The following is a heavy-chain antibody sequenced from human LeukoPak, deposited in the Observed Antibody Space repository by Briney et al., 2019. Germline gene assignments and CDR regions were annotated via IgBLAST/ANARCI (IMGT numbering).Heavy chain of an antibody. J-gene: IGHJ4*02. Sequence: PSETLSLTCTVSGGSISSGSDYWRWIRQPAGKGLEWIGRIYTSGSTNYNPSLKSRVTISVDTSKNQFSLKLSSVPAADTAVYYCALDFDYWGQGTLVTVSS. CDR2: IYTSGST. CDR1: GGSISSGSDY. CDR3: ALDFDY. V-gene: IGHV4-61*02.